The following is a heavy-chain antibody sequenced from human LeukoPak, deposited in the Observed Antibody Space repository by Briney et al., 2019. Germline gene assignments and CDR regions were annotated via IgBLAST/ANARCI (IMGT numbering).Heavy chain of an antibody. D-gene: IGHD5-24*01. J-gene: IGHJ4*02. CDR2: IYTSGST. CDR1: GGSVSSGSYY. CDR3: ARDEDGYNDY. V-gene: IGHV4-61*02. Sequence: SETLSLTCTVSGGSVSSGSYYWTWIRQPAGKGLEWIGRIYTSGSTNYNPSLKSRVTISVDTSKNQFSLKLRSVTAAYTAIYYCARDEDGYNDYWGQGTLVTVSS.